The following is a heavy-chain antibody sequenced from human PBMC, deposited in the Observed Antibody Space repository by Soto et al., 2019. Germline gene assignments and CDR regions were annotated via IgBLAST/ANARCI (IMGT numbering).Heavy chain of an antibody. CDR3: ARGNMDV. V-gene: IGHV3-30-3*01. J-gene: IGHJ6*02. D-gene: IGHD1-1*01. Sequence: QVQLVESGGGVVQPGRSLRLSCAASAFTLSKFVMHWVRQAPGKGLEWVAVTSNDGSNTYYADSVKGRFTISRDNSKNTQYLQMNSLRTEDTAVYYCARGNMDVWGQGTTVTVSS. CDR2: TSNDGSNT. CDR1: AFTLSKFV.